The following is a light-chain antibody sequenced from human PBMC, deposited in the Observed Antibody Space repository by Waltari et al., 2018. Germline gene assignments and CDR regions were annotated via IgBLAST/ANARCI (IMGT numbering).Light chain of an antibody. J-gene: IGLJ2*01. CDR3: NSRDSSGHHLV. CDR2: GKN. Sequence: SSELTQDPAVSVALGQTVRITCHGDSLRSYYASWYQQKPGQAPVLVIYGKNNRPSGIPDRFSGSSSGNTASLTITGAQAEDEADYYCNSRDSSGHHLVFGGGTKLTVL. V-gene: IGLV3-19*01. CDR1: SLRSYY.